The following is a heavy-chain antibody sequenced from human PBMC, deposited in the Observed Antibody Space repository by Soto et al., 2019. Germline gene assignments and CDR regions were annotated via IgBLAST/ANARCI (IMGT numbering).Heavy chain of an antibody. V-gene: IGHV1-69*08. Sequence: SVKVSCKTSGGTLNAYTINWVRQAPGQGLEWMGRIIPLLGTTNYTQKFQGRLTITADKSTSTAYMELSSLRSEDTAVYYCATRLFLAGYDLFAYRDRGASVPVSS. CDR3: ATRLFLAGYDLFAY. J-gene: IGHJ4*02. CDR1: GGTLNAYT. CDR2: IIPLLGTT. D-gene: IGHD3-16*01.